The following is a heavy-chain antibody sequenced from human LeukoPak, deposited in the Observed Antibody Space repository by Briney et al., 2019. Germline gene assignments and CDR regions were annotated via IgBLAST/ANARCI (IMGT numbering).Heavy chain of an antibody. J-gene: IGHJ4*02. Sequence: SETLSLTCTVSGGSISSYYWSWIRQPAGKGLEWIGRIYTSGSTNYNPSLKSRVTMSVDTSKNQFSLKLSSVTAADTAVYYCARDLRGRYSSGWSGDYFDYWGQGTLVTVSS. CDR1: GGSISSYY. V-gene: IGHV4-4*07. CDR2: IYTSGST. D-gene: IGHD6-19*01. CDR3: ARDLRGRYSSGWSGDYFDY.